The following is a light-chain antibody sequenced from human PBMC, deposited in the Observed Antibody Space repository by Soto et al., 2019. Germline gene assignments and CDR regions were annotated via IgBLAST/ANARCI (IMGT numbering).Light chain of an antibody. CDR3: QQYYSYPVT. Sequence: AIRMTQSPSSLSASTGDRVTITCRASQGISSYLAWYQQKPGKAPKLLIYAASTLQSGVPSRFSGSGSGTDFTLTISCLQDEDFSTYYCQQYYSYPVTFGQGTKVEIK. V-gene: IGKV1-8*01. CDR1: QGISSY. CDR2: AAS. J-gene: IGKJ1*01.